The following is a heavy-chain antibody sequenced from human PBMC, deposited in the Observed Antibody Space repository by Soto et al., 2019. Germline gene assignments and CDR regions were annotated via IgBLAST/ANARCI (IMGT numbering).Heavy chain of an antibody. V-gene: IGHV3-23*01. D-gene: IGHD3-3*01. CDR3: AKDHPLRFLEWLFQEDYFDY. J-gene: IGHJ4*02. CDR1: GFTFSSYA. CDR2: ISGSGGST. Sequence: PGGSLRLSCAASGFTFSSYAMSWVRQAPGKGLEWVSAISGSGGSTYYADSVKGRFTISRDNSKNTLYLQMNSLRAEDTAVYYCAKDHPLRFLEWLFQEDYFDYWGQGTLVTVSS.